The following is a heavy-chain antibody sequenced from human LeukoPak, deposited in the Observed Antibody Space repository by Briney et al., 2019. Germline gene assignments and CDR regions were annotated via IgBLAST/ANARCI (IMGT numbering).Heavy chain of an antibody. D-gene: IGHD1-26*01. CDR2: INHSGST. CDR3: ARPRVRPTTNWFDT. V-gene: IGHV4-34*01. Sequence: TPSETLSLTCAVYGGSFSGYYWSWIRQPPGKGLEWIGEINHSGSTNYNPSLKSRVTISVDTSKNQFSLKLSSVTAADTAVYYCARPRVRPTTNWFDTWGQGTLVTVSS. J-gene: IGHJ5*02. CDR1: GGSFSGYY.